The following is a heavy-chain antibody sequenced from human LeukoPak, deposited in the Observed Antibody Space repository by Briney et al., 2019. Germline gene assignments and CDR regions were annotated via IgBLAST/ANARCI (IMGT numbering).Heavy chain of an antibody. V-gene: IGHV4-34*01. Sequence: SETLSLTCAVYGGSFSGYYWSWIRQPPGKGLEWIGEINHSGSTNYNPSLKSRVTISVDTSKNQFSLKLSSVTAADTAVYYCASRYYDFWSGYLSPNFDYWGQGTLVTVSS. CDR3: ASRYYDFWSGYLSPNFDY. CDR2: INHSGST. D-gene: IGHD3-3*01. J-gene: IGHJ4*02. CDR1: GGSFSGYY.